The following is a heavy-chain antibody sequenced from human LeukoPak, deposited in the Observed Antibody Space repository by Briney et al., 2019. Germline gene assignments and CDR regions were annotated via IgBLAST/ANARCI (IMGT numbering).Heavy chain of an antibody. Sequence: GESLRLSCAASGFTFTSYSMSWVRQAPGKGLEWVSGTSDRGDYTYYADSVKGRFTIPRDNSKNTLYLQMNSLRAEDTALYFCAKKAQYNGNYPLDYWGQGTLVTVSS. D-gene: IGHD1-26*01. CDR3: AKKAQYNGNYPLDY. J-gene: IGHJ4*02. CDR2: TSDRGDYT. V-gene: IGHV3-23*01. CDR1: GFTFTSYS.